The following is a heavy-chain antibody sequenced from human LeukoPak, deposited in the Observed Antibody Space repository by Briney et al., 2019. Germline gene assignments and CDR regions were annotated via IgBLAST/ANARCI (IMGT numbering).Heavy chain of an antibody. J-gene: IGHJ3*02. V-gene: IGHV4-59*12. CDR3: ARCQFNYDILTGYYNKAFDI. CDR1: GGSISSYY. CDR2: IYYSGST. D-gene: IGHD3-9*01. Sequence: KASETLSLTCTVSGGSISSYYWSWIRQPPGKGLEWIGYIYYSGSTNYNPSLKSRVTISVDTSKNQFSLKLSSVTAADTAVYYCARCQFNYDILTGYYNKAFDIWGQGTMVTVSS.